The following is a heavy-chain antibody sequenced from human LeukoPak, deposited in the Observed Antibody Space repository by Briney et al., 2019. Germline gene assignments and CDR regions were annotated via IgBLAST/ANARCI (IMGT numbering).Heavy chain of an antibody. Sequence: SVTVSCTASGGTFSSYAISWVRQAPGQGLEWMGGIIPIFGTANYAQKFQGRVTITADESTSTAYMELSSLRSEDTAVYYCARKAARGYWFDPWGQGTLVTVSS. V-gene: IGHV1-69*13. CDR2: IIPIFGTA. CDR1: GGTFSSYA. D-gene: IGHD6-6*01. CDR3: ARKAARGYWFDP. J-gene: IGHJ5*02.